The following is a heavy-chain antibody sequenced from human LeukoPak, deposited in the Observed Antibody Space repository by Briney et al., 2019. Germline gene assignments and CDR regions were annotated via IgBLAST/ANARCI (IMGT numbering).Heavy chain of an antibody. CDR1: GFTFSSYP. V-gene: IGHV3-23*01. Sequence: GGSLRLSCAASGFTFSSYPMGWVRQAPGKGLEWVSAISASGGSTYYADSVKGRFTISRDNSKDTLYVQMNSPRAEDTAVYYCAKATGGTIRSFDYWGRGTLVTVSS. J-gene: IGHJ4*02. CDR2: ISASGGST. CDR3: AKATGGTIRSFDY. D-gene: IGHD5-12*01.